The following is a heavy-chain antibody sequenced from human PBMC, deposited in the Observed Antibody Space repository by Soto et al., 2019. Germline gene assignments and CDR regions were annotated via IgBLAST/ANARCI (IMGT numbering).Heavy chain of an antibody. J-gene: IGHJ6*02. D-gene: IGHD2-2*02. Sequence: PSETLSLTCAVSGGSISSGDYSWSWIRQPPGKGLEWIGYSTYSGTTHYNPSLTSRLIIALDTSKNQFSLRLRSVTAADTAVYYCASSTTCYRCDGQASYFYHGMDVWGQGTTVTVSS. CDR3: ASSTTCYRCDGQASYFYHGMDV. CDR2: STYSGTT. V-gene: IGHV4-30-4*01. CDR1: GGSISSGDYS.